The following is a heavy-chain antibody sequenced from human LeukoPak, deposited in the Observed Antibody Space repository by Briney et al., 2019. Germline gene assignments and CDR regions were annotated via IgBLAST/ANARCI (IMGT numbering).Heavy chain of an antibody. V-gene: IGHV4-39*07. CDR1: GDSLSNSTYY. J-gene: IGHJ3*02. Sequence: SETLSLTCTVSGDSLSNSTYYWGWSRQPPGKGLEWIGSIYYSGSTYYNPSLKSRVTISIDTSKNQFSLKLSSVTAADTALYYCARAVGRDAFDIWGQGTMVTVSS. D-gene: IGHD4-23*01. CDR3: ARAVGRDAFDI. CDR2: IYYSGST.